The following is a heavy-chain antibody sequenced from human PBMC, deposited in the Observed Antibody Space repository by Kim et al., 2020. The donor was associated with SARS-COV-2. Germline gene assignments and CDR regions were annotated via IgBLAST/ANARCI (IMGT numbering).Heavy chain of an antibody. Sequence: SETLSLTCTVSGDSIGSYYWSWVRQPPGKGLEWIGYIYYSGSTNYNPSLKSRVPIQLDPSKNQFSLSLISVPPAATAVYYCARGMVWYYFDYGGQGTLAT. CDR2: IYYSGST. D-gene: IGHD2-8*01. CDR1: GDSIGSYY. J-gene: IGHJ4*02. V-gene: IGHV4-59*01. CDR3: ARGMVWYYFDY.